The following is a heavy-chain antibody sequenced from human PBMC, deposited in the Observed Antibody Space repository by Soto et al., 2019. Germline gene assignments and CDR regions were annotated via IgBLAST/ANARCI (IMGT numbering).Heavy chain of an antibody. CDR2: IYYSGSS. CDR3: ARHGTGTTCLDY. J-gene: IGHJ4*02. D-gene: IGHD1-7*01. V-gene: IGHV4-39*01. CDR1: GGSINSSSYY. Sequence: SETLSLTCTVSGGSINSSSYYWGWIRQPPGKGLEWIGTIYYSGSSYYNPSLKSRVTISVDTSKNQFSLKLSSVTATDTAVYYCARHGTGTTCLDYWGQGTLVTVSS.